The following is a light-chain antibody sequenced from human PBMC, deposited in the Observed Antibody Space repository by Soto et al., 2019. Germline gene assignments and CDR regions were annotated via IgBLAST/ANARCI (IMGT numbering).Light chain of an antibody. V-gene: IGKV4-1*01. Sequence: SCWSSQSVLSNSNNKNYLAWYQQKPGQPPKLLIYWASTRESGVPDRFSGSGSGTDFTLTITSLQAEDVAVYYCQQYYSTVTFGGGTKVEIK. J-gene: IGKJ4*01. CDR2: WAS. CDR1: QSVLSNSNNKNY. CDR3: QQYYSTVT.